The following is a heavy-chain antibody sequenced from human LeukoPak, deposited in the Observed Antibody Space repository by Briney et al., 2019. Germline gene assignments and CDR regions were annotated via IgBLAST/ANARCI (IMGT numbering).Heavy chain of an antibody. CDR1: GFMFSTYA. CDR2: INGAGINT. D-gene: IGHD6-13*01. CDR3: ANVGLNTWYPIKAYFDC. Sequence: GGSLRLSCAASGFMFSTYAMTGVRQGPGKGLEGGSIINGAGINTYKADSVKGRFTISRDNSKNTLYLQVASLRAEDTARNYCANVGLNTWYPIKAYFDCWDQGTLVSVPS. V-gene: IGHV3-23*01. J-gene: IGHJ4*02.